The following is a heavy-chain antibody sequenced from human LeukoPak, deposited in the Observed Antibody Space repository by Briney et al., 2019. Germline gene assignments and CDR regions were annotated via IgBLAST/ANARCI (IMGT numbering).Heavy chain of an antibody. Sequence: GSLRLSCAASGFTFSNYAMSWVRQAPGKGLEWIGEINHSGSTNYNPSLKSRVTISVDTSKNQFSLKLSSVTAADTAVYYCARHGEAAGIDYWGQGTLVTVSS. V-gene: IGHV4-34*01. J-gene: IGHJ4*02. CDR3: ARHGEAAGIDY. CDR2: INHSGST. CDR1: GFTFSNYA. D-gene: IGHD6-13*01.